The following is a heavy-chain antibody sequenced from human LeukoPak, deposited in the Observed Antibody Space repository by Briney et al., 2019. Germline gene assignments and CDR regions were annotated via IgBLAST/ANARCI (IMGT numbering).Heavy chain of an antibody. V-gene: IGHV4-34*01. J-gene: IGHJ6*02. CDR2: INHSGST. D-gene: IGHD3-10*01. CDR3: ARGRGDYGSGSYPLDV. CDR1: GGSFSGYY. Sequence: SETLSLTCAVYGGSFSGYYSSWIRQTPRKGLEWIGEINHSGSTNSTPPLKSRVTISVDTSKNQFSVKLSSVTAAHAGVYYCARGRGDYGSGSYPLDVWGQETTVTVSS.